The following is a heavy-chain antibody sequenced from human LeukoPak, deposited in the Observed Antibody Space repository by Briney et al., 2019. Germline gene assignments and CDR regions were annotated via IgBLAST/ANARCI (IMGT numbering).Heavy chain of an antibody. CDR1: GFTVSSSW. CDR3: ASGIAVAGAFDY. CDR2: INSDGRST. V-gene: IGHV3-74*01. D-gene: IGHD6-19*01. Sequence: PGRSLRLSCAASGFTVSSSWMHWVPQGPGKGLVRVSRINSDGRSTRYAASVKGRFTISRDNAKNTLYLQMNSLRAEDTAVYYCASGIAVAGAFDYWGQGTLVTVSS. J-gene: IGHJ4*02.